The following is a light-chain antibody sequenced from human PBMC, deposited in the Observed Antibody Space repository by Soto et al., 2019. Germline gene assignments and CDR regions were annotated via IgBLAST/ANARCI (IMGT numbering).Light chain of an antibody. Sequence: DIVLTQSPATLSLSPGERATLSCRASQSVSSNFLAWYQQKPGQAPRLLIYDASNRATGIPARFSGSGSGTDFTLTISSLEPEDFAVYYCQQRSNWPPVTFGQGTRLEIK. CDR1: QSVSSN. J-gene: IGKJ5*01. V-gene: IGKV3-11*01. CDR3: QQRSNWPPVT. CDR2: DAS.